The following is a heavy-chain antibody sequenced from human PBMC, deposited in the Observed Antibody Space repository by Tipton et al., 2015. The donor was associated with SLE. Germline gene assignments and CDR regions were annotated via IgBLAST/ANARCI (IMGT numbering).Heavy chain of an antibody. CDR1: GFTFSNAW. CDR2: ISSGSSYI. V-gene: IGHV3-21*01. CDR3: ARESQWPGANFDY. D-gene: IGHD6-19*01. Sequence: GSLRLSCAASGFTFSNAWMSWVRQAPGKGLEWVSSISSGSSYIYYADSVKGRFTLSRDNAENSLYLQMNSLRAEDTAVYYCARESQWPGANFDYWGQGTLVTVSS. J-gene: IGHJ4*02.